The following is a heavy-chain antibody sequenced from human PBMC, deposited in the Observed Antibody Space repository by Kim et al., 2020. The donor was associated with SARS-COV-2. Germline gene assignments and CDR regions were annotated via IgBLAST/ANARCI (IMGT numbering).Heavy chain of an antibody. CDR3: ARLRTCIGSYFRFDY. J-gene: IGHJ4*01. CDR1: GDSISTTNW. Sequence: SETLSLTCAVSGDSISTTNWWTWVRQPPGKGLEWIGEIYHSGNTNYNPSPKSRVSISAYNSKNQCSPKLNSVIAAATAAYYCARLRTCIGSYFRFDYWGQGTLVTVS. CDR2: IYHSGNT. V-gene: IGHV4-4*02. D-gene: IGHD1-26*01.